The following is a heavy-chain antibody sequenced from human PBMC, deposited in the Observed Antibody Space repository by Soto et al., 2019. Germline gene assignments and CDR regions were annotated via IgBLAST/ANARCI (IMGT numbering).Heavy chain of an antibody. V-gene: IGHV1-69*02. D-gene: IGHD4-17*01. Sequence: QVQLVQSGAEVKKPGSSVKVSCKASGGSSSRHNINWVRQAPGQGLEWIGSMIYILVITNYAQKFQGRVTITPDKSTSTDYRELSGLISDDTALYYCAIHINEGYPDSGDGRRNHWGQGTLVTVSS. J-gene: IGHJ5*02. CDR3: AIHINEGYPDSGDGRRNH. CDR1: GGSSSRHN. CDR2: MIYILVIT.